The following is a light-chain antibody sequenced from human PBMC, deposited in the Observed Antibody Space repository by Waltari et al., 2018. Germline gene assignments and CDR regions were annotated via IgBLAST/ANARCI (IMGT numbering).Light chain of an antibody. Sequence: EIVLTQSPGNLSLSPGERATLSCRASQSVSSNYLAWYQQKPGQAPRLLIYGASSRATGIPDRFSGSGSGTDFTLTISRLEPEDFAVYYCQQYGSSPLTFGQGTKLEIK. CDR2: GAS. CDR1: QSVSSNY. J-gene: IGKJ2*01. V-gene: IGKV3-20*01. CDR3: QQYGSSPLT.